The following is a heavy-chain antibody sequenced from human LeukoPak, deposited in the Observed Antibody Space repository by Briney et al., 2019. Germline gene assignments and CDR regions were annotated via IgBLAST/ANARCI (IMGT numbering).Heavy chain of an antibody. V-gene: IGHV1-46*01. CDR3: ARVSRSRTFDY. J-gene: IGHJ4*02. CDR2: INPSGGST. D-gene: IGHD6-13*01. CDR1: GYTFTSYY. Sequence: ASVKVSCKASGYTFTSYYMHWVRQAPGQGLEWMGIINPSGGSTSYAQKFQDRVTMTRDTSTSTVYMELSSLRSEDTAVYYCARVSRSRTFDYWGQGTLVTVSS.